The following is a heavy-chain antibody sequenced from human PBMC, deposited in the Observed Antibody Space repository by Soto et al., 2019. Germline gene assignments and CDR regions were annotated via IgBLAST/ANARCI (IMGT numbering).Heavy chain of an antibody. Sequence: SETLSLTCAVYGGSFSGYYWSWIRQPPGKGLEWIGEINHSGSTNYNPSLKSRVTISVDTSKNQFSLKLSSVTAADTAVYYCARLLSGWPRGCDYWGEGTLVTVSS. CDR1: GGSFSGYY. D-gene: IGHD6-19*01. J-gene: IGHJ4*02. CDR2: INHSGST. CDR3: ARLLSGWPRGCDY. V-gene: IGHV4-34*01.